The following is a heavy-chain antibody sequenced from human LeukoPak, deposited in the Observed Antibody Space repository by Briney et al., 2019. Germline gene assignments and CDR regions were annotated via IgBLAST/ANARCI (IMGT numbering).Heavy chain of an antibody. CDR2: ISYDGTNE. D-gene: IGHD3-10*01. J-gene: IGHJ6*02. CDR1: GFSFTYYA. CDR3: VRESDYYGRKGMDV. V-gene: IGHV3-30*04. Sequence: GRSLRLSCAASGFSFTYYAMHWVRQAPGKGLECMAVISYDGTNEYYADSVKGRFTISRDNSKNTMYLQMNNLRAEDTALYYCVRESDYYGRKGMDVWGQGTTVTVSS.